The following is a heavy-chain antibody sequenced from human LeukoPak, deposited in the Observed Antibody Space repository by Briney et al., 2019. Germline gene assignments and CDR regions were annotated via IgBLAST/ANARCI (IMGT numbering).Heavy chain of an antibody. CDR2: ITGSDGTT. Sequence: GTSLRISCAASGFTFSNYAMSRVRQAPGKGLEWVSAITGSDGTTYYADSVKGRFTISRDNSKNTLYLQMNSLRVEDTAVYYCAQWGDYDNLTGYYVSDYWGQGTLVTVSS. CDR3: AQWGDYDNLTGYYVSDY. CDR1: GFTFSNYA. D-gene: IGHD3-9*01. J-gene: IGHJ4*02. V-gene: IGHV3-23*01.